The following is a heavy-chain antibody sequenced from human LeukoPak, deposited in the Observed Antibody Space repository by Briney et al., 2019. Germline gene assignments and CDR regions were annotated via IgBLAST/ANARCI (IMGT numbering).Heavy chain of an antibody. CDR1: GGSISSYY. D-gene: IGHD5-18*01. J-gene: IGHJ3*02. CDR3: ARSGYSYGKNAFDI. V-gene: IGHV4-59*01. Sequence: SETLSLTCTVSGGSISSYYWSWIRQPPGKGLEWIGYIYYSGSTNYNPSLKSRVTISVDSSKNQFSLKLSSVTAADTAVYYCARSGYSYGKNAFDIWGQGTMVTVSS. CDR2: IYYSGST.